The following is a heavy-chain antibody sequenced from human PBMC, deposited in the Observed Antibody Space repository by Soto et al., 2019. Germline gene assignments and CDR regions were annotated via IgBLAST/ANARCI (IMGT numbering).Heavy chain of an antibody. Sequence: PGGSLRLSCAASGFTFSSYWMHWVRQAPGKGLVWVSRINSDGNITSYADSVKGRFTISRDNAKNTLYLQMNSLRAEDTAVYYCVRDTQVLQYLGGVPPYSYGMDVWGQGTTVTVSS. D-gene: IGHD1-26*01. J-gene: IGHJ6*02. CDR1: GFTFSSYW. CDR2: INSDGNIT. V-gene: IGHV3-74*01. CDR3: VRDTQVLQYLGGVPPYSYGMDV.